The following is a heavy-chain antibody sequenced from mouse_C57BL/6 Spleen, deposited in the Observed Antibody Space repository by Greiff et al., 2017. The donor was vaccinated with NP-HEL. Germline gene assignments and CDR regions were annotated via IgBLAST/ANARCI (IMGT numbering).Heavy chain of an antibody. CDR3: ARDYYGSSGRFDY. V-gene: IGHV1-69*01. D-gene: IGHD1-1*01. CDR2: IDPSDSYT. CDR1: GYTFTSYW. Sequence: QVQLQQPGAELVMPGASVKLSCKASGYTFTSYWMHWVKQRPGQGLEWIGEIDPSDSYTNYNQKFKGKSTLTVDKSSSTAYMQLSSLTSEDSAVYYCARDYYGSSGRFDYWGQGTTLTVSS. J-gene: IGHJ2*01.